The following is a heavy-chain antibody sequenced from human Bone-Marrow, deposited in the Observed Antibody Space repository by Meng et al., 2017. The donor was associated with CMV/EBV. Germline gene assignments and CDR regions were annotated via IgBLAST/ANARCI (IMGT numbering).Heavy chain of an antibody. Sequence: SETLSLTCTVSGGSISSYYWSWIRQPPGKGLEWIGYIYYSGSTNYIPSLKSRVTISVDTSKNQFSLKLSSVTAADTAVYYCASHRRIAAAIILWGQGTLVTFSS. CDR1: GGSISSYY. D-gene: IGHD6-13*01. CDR2: IYYSGST. J-gene: IGHJ4*02. V-gene: IGHV4-59*01. CDR3: ASHRRIAAAIIL.